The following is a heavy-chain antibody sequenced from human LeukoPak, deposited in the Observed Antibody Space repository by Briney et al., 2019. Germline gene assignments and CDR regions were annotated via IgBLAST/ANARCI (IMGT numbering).Heavy chain of an antibody. CDR3: AQTGYNWND. CDR1: GGSISSSRYY. J-gene: IGHJ4*02. D-gene: IGHD1-20*01. V-gene: IGHV4-39*07. Sequence: SEPLSLTCTVSGGSISSSRYYWGWIRQPPGKGLEWIGSLYYSGNTYYNPSLKSRVTISVDTSKNQFSLKLSSVTAADTAVYYCAQTGYNWNDWGQGTLVTVSS. CDR2: LYYSGNT.